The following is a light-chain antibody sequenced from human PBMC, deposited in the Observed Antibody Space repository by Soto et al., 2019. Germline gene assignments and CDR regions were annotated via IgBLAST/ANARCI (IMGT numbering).Light chain of an antibody. CDR3: QQYSKWPPIT. J-gene: IGKJ5*01. CDR1: QSVSNN. V-gene: IGKV3-15*01. CDR2: GAS. Sequence: EIVMRQSPATLSVSPGERATLSCRASQSVSNNLAWYQQRPGQAPSLLIYGASTRATGIPARFSGSGSGTEFTLTISYLQSEDFAVYYCQQYSKWPPITFGQGTRLEIK.